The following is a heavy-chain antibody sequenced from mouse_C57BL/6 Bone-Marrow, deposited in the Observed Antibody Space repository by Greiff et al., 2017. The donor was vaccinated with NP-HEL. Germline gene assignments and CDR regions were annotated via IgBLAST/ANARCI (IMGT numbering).Heavy chain of an antibody. J-gene: IGHJ1*03. Sequence: EVMLVESGGGLVQPGGSLKLSCAASGFTFSDYGMAWVRQAPRKGPEWVAFISNLAYSIYYADTVTGRFTISRENAKNTLYLEMSSLRSEETAMYYCARYYGSSHWYFDVWGTGTTVTVSS. D-gene: IGHD1-1*01. CDR1: GFTFSDYG. CDR2: ISNLAYSI. V-gene: IGHV5-15*01. CDR3: ARYYGSSHWYFDV.